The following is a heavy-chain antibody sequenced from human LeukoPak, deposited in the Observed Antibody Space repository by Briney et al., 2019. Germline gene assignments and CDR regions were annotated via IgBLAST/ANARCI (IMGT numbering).Heavy chain of an antibody. D-gene: IGHD3-10*01. Sequence: GGSLRLSCAASGFTVRNNYMSWVRQAPGKGLEWVSVIYSGGSTYYADSAKGRFTISRDNSKNTLYLQMNSLRAEDTAVYFCATGEQMVRGDGVDYWGQGTLVTVSS. CDR2: IYSGGST. CDR1: GFTVRNNY. CDR3: ATGEQMVRGDGVDY. V-gene: IGHV3-66*01. J-gene: IGHJ4*02.